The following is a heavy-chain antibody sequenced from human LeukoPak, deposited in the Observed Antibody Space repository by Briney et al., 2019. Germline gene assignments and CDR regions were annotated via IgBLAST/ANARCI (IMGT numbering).Heavy chain of an antibody. D-gene: IGHD1-26*01. Sequence: PGGSLRLSCAASGFTFSSYSMNWVRQAPGKGLEWVSYISSSSSTIYYADSVKGRFTISRDNAKNSLYLQMNSLRAEDTAVYYCARATSRALDYWGQGTPVTVSS. J-gene: IGHJ4*02. CDR2: ISSSSSTI. CDR3: ARATSRALDY. V-gene: IGHV3-48*04. CDR1: GFTFSSYS.